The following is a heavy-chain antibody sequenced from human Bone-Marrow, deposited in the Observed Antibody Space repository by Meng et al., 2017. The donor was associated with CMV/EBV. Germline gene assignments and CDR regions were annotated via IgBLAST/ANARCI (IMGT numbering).Heavy chain of an antibody. CDR2: INPNSGGT. CDR1: GYTFTGYY. V-gene: IGHV1-2*02. Sequence: ASVKVSCKASGYTFTGYYMHWVRQAPGQGLEWMGWINPNSGGTNYAQKFQGRVTMTRDTSISPAYMELSRLRSDDTAVYYCARDGAAMVYYGMDVWGQGTTVTVSS. CDR3: ARDGAAMVYYGMDV. D-gene: IGHD2-2*01. J-gene: IGHJ6*02.